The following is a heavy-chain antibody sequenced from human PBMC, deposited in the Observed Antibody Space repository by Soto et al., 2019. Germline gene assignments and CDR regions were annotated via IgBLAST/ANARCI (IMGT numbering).Heavy chain of an antibody. CDR1: GYSFTAYG. Sequence: ASVKVSCKASGYSFTAYGISWVRQAPGQGLEWMGWISCYNGKTKYAQKVQGRVTMTTDTSTSTAYMEVRSLRSDDTAIYYCARDAPPPELRFLEWHNYDYNGMDVWGQGTTVTVSS. V-gene: IGHV1-18*01. J-gene: IGHJ6*02. CDR3: ARDAPPPELRFLEWHNYDYNGMDV. CDR2: ISCYNGKT. D-gene: IGHD3-3*01.